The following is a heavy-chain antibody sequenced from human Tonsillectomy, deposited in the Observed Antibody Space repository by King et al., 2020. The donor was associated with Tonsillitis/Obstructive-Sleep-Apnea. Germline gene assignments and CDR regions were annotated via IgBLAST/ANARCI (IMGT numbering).Heavy chain of an antibody. CDR1: GFTFSSYD. D-gene: IGHD3-22*01. CDR3: ARAYDSRGYYYYGMDV. J-gene: IGHJ6*02. Sequence: VQLVESGGGLVQPGGSLRLSCAASGFTFSSYDMHWVRQATGKGLEWVSGIGTAGDPYYPGSVKGRFTISRENAKNSLYLQMNSLRAGDTAVYYCARAYDSRGYYYYGMDVWGQGTTVTVSS. V-gene: IGHV3-13*05. CDR2: IGTAGDP.